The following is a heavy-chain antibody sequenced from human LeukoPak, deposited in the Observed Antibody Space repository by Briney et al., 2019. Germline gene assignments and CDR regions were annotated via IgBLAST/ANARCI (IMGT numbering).Heavy chain of an antibody. CDR1: DYTFTSYG. D-gene: IGHD5-24*01. CDR3: ARGEEMATIIAPDY. J-gene: IGHJ4*02. CDR2: ISAYNGNT. Sequence: GASVKVSCKASDYTFTSYGISWVRQAPGQGLEWMGWISAYNGNTNYAQKLQGRVTMTTDTSTSTAYMELRSLRSDDTAVYYCARGEEMATIIAPDYWGQGTLVTVSS. V-gene: IGHV1-18*01.